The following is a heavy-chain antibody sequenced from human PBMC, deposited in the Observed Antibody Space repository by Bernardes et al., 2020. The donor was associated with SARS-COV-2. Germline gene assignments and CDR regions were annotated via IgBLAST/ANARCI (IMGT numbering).Heavy chain of an antibody. V-gene: IGHV1-18*01. CDR1: GYTFTSYG. J-gene: IGHJ4*02. CDR3: ARDFGSVAYYDFWSGYGPRGYFDY. CDR2: ISAYNGNT. D-gene: IGHD3-3*01. Sequence: ASVKVSCKASGYTFTSYGIIWVRQAPGQGLEWMGWISAYNGNTNYAQKLQGRVTMTTDTSTSTAYMELRSLRSDETAVYYCARDFGSVAYYDFWSGYGPRGYFDYWGQGTLVTVSS.